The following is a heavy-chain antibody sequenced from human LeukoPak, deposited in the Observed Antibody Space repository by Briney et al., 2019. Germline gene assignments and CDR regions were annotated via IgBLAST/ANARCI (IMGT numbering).Heavy chain of an antibody. CDR2: ISYSSSYI. Sequence: GGSLRLSCAASGFTFSAYTMNWVRQAPGKGLQWDSSISYSSSYIYYADSVKGRFTISRDNAKNSLYLQMNSLRAEDTAVYYCARDLYCDSTSCTDAFDIWGQGTVVTASS. D-gene: IGHD2-2*01. CDR1: GFTFSAYT. CDR3: ARDLYCDSTSCTDAFDI. J-gene: IGHJ3*02. V-gene: IGHV3-21*01.